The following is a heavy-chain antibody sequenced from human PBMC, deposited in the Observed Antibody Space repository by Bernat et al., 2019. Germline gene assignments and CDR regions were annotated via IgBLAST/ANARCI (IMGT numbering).Heavy chain of an antibody. CDR3: ARVSLPSYCSSTSCYYYYYYGMDV. Sequence: EVQLVESGGGLVQPGGSLRLSCAASGFTFSSYSMNWVRQAPGKGLEWVSYISSSSTIYYADSVKGRFTISRDNAKNSLYLQMNSLRAEDTAVYYCARVSLPSYCSSTSCYYYYYYGMDVWGQGTTVTVSS. CDR2: ISSSSTI. D-gene: IGHD2-2*01. CDR1: GFTFSSYS. J-gene: IGHJ6*02. V-gene: IGHV3-48*01.